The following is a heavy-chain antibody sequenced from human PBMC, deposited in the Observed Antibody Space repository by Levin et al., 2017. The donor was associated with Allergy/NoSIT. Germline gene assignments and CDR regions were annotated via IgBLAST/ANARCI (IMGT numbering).Heavy chain of an antibody. CDR2: ISYDGSNK. V-gene: IGHV3-30-3*01. D-gene: IGHD2-21*02. J-gene: IGHJ3*02. CDR3: ARMVVTTESDAFDI. Sequence: GGSLRLSCAASGFTFSSYAMHWVRQAPGKGLEWVAVISYDGSNKYYADSVKGRFTISRDNSKNTLYLQMNSLRAEDTAVYYCARMVVTTESDAFDIWGQGTMVTVSS. CDR1: GFTFSSYA.